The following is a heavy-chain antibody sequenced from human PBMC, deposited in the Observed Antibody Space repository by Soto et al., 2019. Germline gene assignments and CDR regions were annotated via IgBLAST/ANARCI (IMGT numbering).Heavy chain of an antibody. Sequence: QVQLVQSGAEVKKPGSSVKVSCKASGGTFSSYAISWVRQAPGQGLEWMGGIIPIFGTANYAQKFQGRVTITEDESTSTAYMELSSLRSGDTAVYYCASTYCTNGVCYPTHFDYWGQGTLVTVSS. D-gene: IGHD2-8*01. V-gene: IGHV1-69*12. CDR3: ASTYCTNGVCYPTHFDY. CDR1: GGTFSSYA. J-gene: IGHJ4*02. CDR2: IIPIFGTA.